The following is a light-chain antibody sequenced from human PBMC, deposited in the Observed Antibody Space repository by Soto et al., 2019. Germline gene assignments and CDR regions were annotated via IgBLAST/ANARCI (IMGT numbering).Light chain of an antibody. CDR2: GAS. J-gene: IGKJ1*01. V-gene: IGKV3-15*01. CDR3: HQYNNWPPT. Sequence: EKVMTQSPATLSVSPWERATLSCRASQSVSSNLAWYQQKPGQAPRLLIYGASTRATGIPARFSGSGSGTEFTLTISSLQSEDLAVYYCHQYNNWPPTFGQGTKVEIK. CDR1: QSVSSN.